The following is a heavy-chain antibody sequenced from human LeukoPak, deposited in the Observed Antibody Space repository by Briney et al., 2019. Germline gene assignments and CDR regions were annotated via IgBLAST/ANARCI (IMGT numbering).Heavy chain of an antibody. V-gene: IGHV3-23*01. D-gene: IGHD6-13*01. Sequence: GGSLRLSCAASGFTLSSYAMSWVRQAPGKGLEWVSGISGSGGSTYYADSVKGRFTISRDNSKNTLYLQMNSPRAEDTAVYYCAILPRYSSSWYEVDYWGQGTLVTVSS. CDR1: GFTLSSYA. J-gene: IGHJ4*02. CDR3: AILPRYSSSWYEVDY. CDR2: ISGSGGST.